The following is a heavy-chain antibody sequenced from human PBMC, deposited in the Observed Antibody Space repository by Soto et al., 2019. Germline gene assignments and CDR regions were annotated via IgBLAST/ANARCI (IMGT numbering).Heavy chain of an antibody. CDR2: IYYSGST. Sequence: QVQLQESGPGLVKPSQTLSLTCTVSGGSISSGGYYWSWIRQHPGKGLEWIGYIYYSGSTYYNPSLKNRVTISVDTSKNQFSRKLSSVTAADTAVYYCAREHRGSYSIGYWGQGTLVTVSS. CDR3: AREHRGSYSIGY. V-gene: IGHV4-31*03. J-gene: IGHJ4*02. CDR1: GGSISSGGYY. D-gene: IGHD1-26*01.